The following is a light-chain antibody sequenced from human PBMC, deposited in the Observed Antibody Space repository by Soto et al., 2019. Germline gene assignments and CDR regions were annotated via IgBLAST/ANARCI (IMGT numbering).Light chain of an antibody. CDR1: NSAITW. J-gene: IGKJ4*01. CDR3: QHYNGYPIT. CDR2: KAS. Sequence: DIQMTQSPSTLSASVGDRVTIPCRASNSAITWLAWYQQKPGKAPKLLIYKASTLQSGVPSRFSGSGSGTEFTLTISSLQPDDFATYYCQHYNGYPITFGGGTKVEVK. V-gene: IGKV1-5*03.